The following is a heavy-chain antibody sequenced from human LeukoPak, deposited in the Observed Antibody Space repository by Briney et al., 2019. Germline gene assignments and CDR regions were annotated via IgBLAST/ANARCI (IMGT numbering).Heavy chain of an antibody. D-gene: IGHD3-10*01. CDR1: GGTFSSYA. V-gene: IGHV1-69*13. CDR3: ARERSGGDYFDY. Sequence: SVKVSCKASGGTFSSYAISWVRQAPGQGLEWMGGIIPIFGTANYAQKFQGRVTITADESTSTAYMELSSLRSEDTAVYYCARERSGGDYFDYWGQGTLVTVSS. CDR2: IIPIFGTA. J-gene: IGHJ4*02.